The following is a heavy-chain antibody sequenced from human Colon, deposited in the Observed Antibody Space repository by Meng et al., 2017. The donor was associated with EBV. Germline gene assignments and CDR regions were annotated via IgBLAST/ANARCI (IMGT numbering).Heavy chain of an antibody. D-gene: IGHD1-14*01. V-gene: IGHV4-30-4*01. Sequence: QVQVQESGPGLVKPSQTLSLTCTVSGGSMISGDYFWNWIRQPPGKGLEWIGYIYYSGNTYYNPSLKSRVTISIDTSKNQFSLKLSSVTAADTAVYYCARAEYYNWFDPWGQGTLVTVSS. CDR1: GGSMISGDYF. CDR2: IYYSGNT. CDR3: ARAEYYNWFDP. J-gene: IGHJ5*02.